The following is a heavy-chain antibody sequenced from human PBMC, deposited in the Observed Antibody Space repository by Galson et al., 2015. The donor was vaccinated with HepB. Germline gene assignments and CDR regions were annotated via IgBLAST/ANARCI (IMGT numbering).Heavy chain of an antibody. J-gene: IGHJ4*02. D-gene: IGHD6-19*01. V-gene: IGHV3-74*01. CDR1: GVTFSSYW. CDR2: INSDGSST. Sequence: SLRLSCAASGVTFSSYWMHWVRQAPGKGLVWVSRINSDGSSTSYADSVKGRFTISRDNAKNRLYLQMNSLRAEDTAVYYCARFRSSGWSRAFDYWGQGTLVTVSS. CDR3: ARFRSSGWSRAFDY.